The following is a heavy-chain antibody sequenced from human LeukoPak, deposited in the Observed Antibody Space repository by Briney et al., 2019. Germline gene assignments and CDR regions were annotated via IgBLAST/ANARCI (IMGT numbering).Heavy chain of an antibody. CDR3: AKESYYDSSGYYSPLGY. CDR2: ISSSSSYI. CDR1: GFTFSSYS. J-gene: IGHJ4*02. D-gene: IGHD3-22*01. V-gene: IGHV3-21*04. Sequence: GGSLRLSCAASGFTFSSYSMNWVRQAPGKGLEWVSSISSSSSYIYYADSVKGRFTISRDNAKNSLYLQMNSLRAEDTAVYYCAKESYYDSSGYYSPLGYWGQGTLVTVSS.